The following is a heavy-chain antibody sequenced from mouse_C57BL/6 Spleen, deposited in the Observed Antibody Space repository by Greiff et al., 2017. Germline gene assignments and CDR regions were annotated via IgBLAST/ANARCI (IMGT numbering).Heavy chain of an antibody. J-gene: IGHJ2*01. CDR1: GYTFTDHT. D-gene: IGHD1-1*01. V-gene: IGHV1-78*01. CDR2: IYPRDGST. Sequence: VKLMESDAELVKPGASVKISCKVSGYTFTDHTIHWMKQRPEQGLEWIGYIYPRDGSTKYNEKFKGKATLTADKSSSTAYMQLNSLTSEDSAVYFCARRDYGRNYIDYWGQGTTLTVSS. CDR3: ARRDYGRNYIDY.